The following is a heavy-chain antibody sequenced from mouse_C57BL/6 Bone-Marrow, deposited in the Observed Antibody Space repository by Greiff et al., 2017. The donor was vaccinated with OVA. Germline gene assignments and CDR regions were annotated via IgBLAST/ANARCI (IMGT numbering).Heavy chain of an antibody. CDR3: TISITTVVATDWYFDV. CDR1: GYTFTSYW. CDR2: IYPGNSDT. Sequence: VQLQQSGTVLARPGASVKMSCKTSGYTFTSYWMHWVKQRPGQGLEWIGAIYPGNSDTSYNQKFKGKAKLTAVTSASTAYMELSSLTNEDSAVYYCTISITTVVATDWYFDVWGTGTTVTVSS. V-gene: IGHV1-5*01. D-gene: IGHD1-1*01. J-gene: IGHJ1*03.